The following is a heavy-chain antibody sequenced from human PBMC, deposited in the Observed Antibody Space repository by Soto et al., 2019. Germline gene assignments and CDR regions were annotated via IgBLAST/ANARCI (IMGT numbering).Heavy chain of an antibody. CDR3: ARDMMTWGHAFDI. J-gene: IGHJ3*02. CDR2: IYSGGST. V-gene: IGHV3-53*01. Sequence: PGGSLRLSCAASGFTVSSNYMSWVRQAPGKGLEWVSVIYSGGSTYYADSVKGRFTISRDNSKNTLYLQMNSLRAEDTAVYYCARDMMTWGHAFDIWGQGTMVTVS. D-gene: IGHD3-16*01. CDR1: GFTVSSNY.